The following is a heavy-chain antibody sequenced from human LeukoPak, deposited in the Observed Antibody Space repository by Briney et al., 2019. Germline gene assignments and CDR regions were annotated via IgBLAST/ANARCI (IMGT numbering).Heavy chain of an antibody. Sequence: SETLSLTCTVSGGSIRSSSYYWGWIRQPPGKGLEWIGSIYYSGSTYYNASLKSRGTISVDTSKNQFPLKLNSVTAADTAVYFCARQVVAVAGTGYFDYWGQGTLVTVSS. D-gene: IGHD6-19*01. CDR3: ARQVVAVAGTGYFDY. CDR2: IYYSGST. CDR1: GGSIRSSSYY. V-gene: IGHV4-39*01. J-gene: IGHJ4*02.